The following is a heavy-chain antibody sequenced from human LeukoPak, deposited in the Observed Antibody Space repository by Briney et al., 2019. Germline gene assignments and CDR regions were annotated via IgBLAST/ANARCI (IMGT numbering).Heavy chain of an antibody. CDR3: ARDPAYYYDSSGYLDAFDI. D-gene: IGHD3-22*01. CDR1: GGSVSSGSCY. V-gene: IGHV4-61*01. J-gene: IGHJ3*02. CDR2: IYYSGST. Sequence: SETLSLTCTVSGGSVSSGSCYWSWIRQPPGKGLEWIGYIYYSGSTNYNPSLKSRVTISVDTSKNQFSLKLSSVTAADTAVYYCARDPAYYYDSSGYLDAFDIWGQGTMVTVSS.